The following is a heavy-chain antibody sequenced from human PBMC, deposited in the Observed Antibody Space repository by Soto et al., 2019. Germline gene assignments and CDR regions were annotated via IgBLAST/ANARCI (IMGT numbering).Heavy chain of an antibody. CDR3: ARQRTTVVTQAYFDH. CDR2: IYNGGST. J-gene: IGHJ4*02. CDR1: VDSFSSVGFH. D-gene: IGHD2-21*02. Sequence: SETLSLTGTVSVDSFSSVGFHWAWLRRPPGKGLEWIGYIYNGGSTYYRPSLKSRVTISIDTSKNQFSLKLSSVTATDTAVYYCARQRTTVVTQAYFDHWGQGALVTVSS. V-gene: IGHV4-39*01.